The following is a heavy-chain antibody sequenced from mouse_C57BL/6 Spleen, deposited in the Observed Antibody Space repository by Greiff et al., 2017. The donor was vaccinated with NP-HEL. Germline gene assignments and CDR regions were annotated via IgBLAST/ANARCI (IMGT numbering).Heavy chain of an antibody. Sequence: QESGPGMVKPSQSLSLTCTVTGYSITSGYDWHWIRHFPGNKLEWMGYISYSGSTNYNPSLKSRISITHDTTKNHFFLKLNSVTTEDTATYYCARDGNYGSSYSWYFDVWGTGTTVTVSS. J-gene: IGHJ1*03. D-gene: IGHD1-1*01. CDR2: ISYSGST. CDR1: GYSITSGYD. V-gene: IGHV3-1*01. CDR3: ARDGNYGSSYSWYFDV.